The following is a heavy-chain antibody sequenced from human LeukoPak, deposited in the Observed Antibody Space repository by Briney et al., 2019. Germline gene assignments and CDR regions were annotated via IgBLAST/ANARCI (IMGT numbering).Heavy chain of an antibody. CDR3: VRDRFYAMDV. V-gene: IGHV3-74*01. Sequence: GGSLRLSCAASGFTFSSSWMHWVRQAPGKGLVWVSRINHDGSTTNYVDSVKGRFTISRDNAKNTLYLQMNSLRAEDTAVFYCVRDRFYAMDVWGQGTTVAVSS. J-gene: IGHJ6*02. CDR1: GFTFSSSW. CDR2: INHDGSTT.